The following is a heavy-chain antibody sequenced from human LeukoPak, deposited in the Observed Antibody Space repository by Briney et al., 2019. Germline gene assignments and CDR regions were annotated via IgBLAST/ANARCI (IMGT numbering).Heavy chain of an antibody. D-gene: IGHD3-10*01. Sequence: GGSLRLSCAASGFTFSSYAMSWVRQAPGKGLVWVSRINSDGSTTNYADSVKGRFTISRDNAKNSLYLQMNSLRAEDTALYYCAKDAHDYGSGRFDYWGQGTLVTVSS. CDR3: AKDAHDYGSGRFDY. J-gene: IGHJ4*02. CDR1: GFTFSSYA. V-gene: IGHV3-74*01. CDR2: INSDGSTT.